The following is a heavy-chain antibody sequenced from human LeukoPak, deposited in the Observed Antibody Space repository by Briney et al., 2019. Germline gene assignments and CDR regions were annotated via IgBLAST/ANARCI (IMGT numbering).Heavy chain of an antibody. Sequence: SVKVSCKASGGTFSSYAISWVRQAPGQGLEWMGGIIPIFGTANYAQKFQGRVTITTDESTSTAYMELSSLRSEDTAVYYCARAATRDFWSGGFDYWGQGTLVTVSS. CDR3: ARAATRDFWSGGFDY. CDR1: GGTFSSYA. V-gene: IGHV1-69*05. D-gene: IGHD3-3*01. J-gene: IGHJ4*02. CDR2: IIPIFGTA.